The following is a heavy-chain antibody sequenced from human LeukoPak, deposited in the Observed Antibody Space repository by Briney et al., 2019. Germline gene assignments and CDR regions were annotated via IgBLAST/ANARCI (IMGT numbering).Heavy chain of an antibody. J-gene: IGHJ5*02. CDR3: ARDSSGSYYVFDP. V-gene: IGHV1-2*02. Sequence: ASVKVSCKASGYTFTGYYMHWVRQAPGQGLERMGWINPNSGGTNYAQKFQGRVTMTRDTSISTAYMELSRLRSDDTAVYYCARDSSGSYYVFDPWGQGTLVTVSS. CDR1: GYTFTGYY. D-gene: IGHD1-26*01. CDR2: INPNSGGT.